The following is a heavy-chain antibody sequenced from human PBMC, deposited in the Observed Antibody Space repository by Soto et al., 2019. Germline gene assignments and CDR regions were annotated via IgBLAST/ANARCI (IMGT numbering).Heavy chain of an antibody. CDR3: ASQVATIIPYYYYMDV. Sequence: KTSETLSLTCTVSGGSISSYYWSWIRQPPGKGLEWIGYIYYSGSTNYNPSLKSRVTISVDTSKNQFSLKLSSVTAADTAVYYCASQVATIIPYYYYMDVWGKGTTVTVSS. D-gene: IGHD5-12*01. J-gene: IGHJ6*03. CDR1: GGSISSYY. V-gene: IGHV4-59*01. CDR2: IYYSGST.